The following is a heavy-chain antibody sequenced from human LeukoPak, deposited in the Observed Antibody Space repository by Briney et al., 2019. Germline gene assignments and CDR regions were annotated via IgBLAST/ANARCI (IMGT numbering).Heavy chain of an antibody. CDR3: ARALRSYGDDGTVACY. D-gene: IGHD4-17*01. V-gene: IGHV1-18*01. CDR1: GYTFNRYG. CDR2: ISAYNGNT. Sequence: GASVKVSCKASGYTFNRYGFNWVRQAPGQGLEWMGWISAYNGNTIYAQSLQGRVTMTTDTSTSTVYMELRGLRSDDTAVYYCARALRSYGDDGTVACYWGQGTLVTVSS. J-gene: IGHJ4*02.